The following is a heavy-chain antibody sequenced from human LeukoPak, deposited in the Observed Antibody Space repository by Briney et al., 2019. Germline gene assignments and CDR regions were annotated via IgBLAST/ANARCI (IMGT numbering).Heavy chain of an antibody. Sequence: ASVKVSCKASGYTFTNYYIHWVRQAPGQGLEWMGVMNPSDSNTRYAQSFQGRVTMTRDTSTSTVYMELSSLRSEDTAVYYCARGPHSRSWPGIPRDYWGQGTLVTVSS. D-gene: IGHD1-26*01. CDR1: GYTFTNYY. CDR3: ARGPHSRSWPGIPRDY. CDR2: MNPSDSNT. J-gene: IGHJ4*02. V-gene: IGHV1-46*01.